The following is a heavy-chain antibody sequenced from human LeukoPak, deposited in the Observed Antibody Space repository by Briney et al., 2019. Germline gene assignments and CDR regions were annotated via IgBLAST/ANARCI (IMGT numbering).Heavy chain of an antibody. V-gene: IGHV1-18*01. Sequence: ASVKVSCKASGYTFSSYGISWVRQAPGQGLEWMGWISAYNDNTNYAQKLQGRVTMTTDTSTSTAYMELRSLRSDDTAVYYCARDTYSSDGPKYSYYAMDLWGQGTTVTVSS. J-gene: IGHJ6*02. CDR3: ARDTYSSDGPKYSYYAMDL. CDR2: ISAYNDNT. CDR1: GYTFSSYG. D-gene: IGHD6-25*01.